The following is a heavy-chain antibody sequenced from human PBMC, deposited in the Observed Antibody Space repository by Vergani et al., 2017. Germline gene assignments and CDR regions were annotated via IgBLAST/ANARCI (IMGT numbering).Heavy chain of an antibody. Sequence: EVQVVESGGGLVQPGGSLRLSCAASGFIFSDHYMDWVRQAPGKGLEWVGRIRNKANDYTTQYAASVKGRSTISRDESKSYLYLQMNSLQTEDTALYYCVRVKGSNWNDHLYDIWGQGTLVTVSS. V-gene: IGHV3-72*01. J-gene: IGHJ3*02. CDR3: VRVKGSNWNDHLYDI. CDR2: IRNKANDYTT. CDR1: GFIFSDHY. D-gene: IGHD1-1*01.